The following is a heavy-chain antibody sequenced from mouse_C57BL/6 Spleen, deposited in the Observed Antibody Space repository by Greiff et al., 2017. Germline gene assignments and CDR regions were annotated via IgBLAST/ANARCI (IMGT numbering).Heavy chain of an antibody. J-gene: IGHJ2*01. CDR1: GYTFTDYN. Sequence: EVQVVESGPELVKPGASVKIPCKASGYTFTDYNMDWVKQSHGKSLEWIGDINPNNGGTIYNQKFKGKATLTVDKSSSTAYMELRSLTSEDTAVYYCARGYYDVYYFDYWGQGTTLTVSS. CDR2: INPNNGGT. D-gene: IGHD2-4*01. CDR3: ARGYYDVYYFDY. V-gene: IGHV1-18*01.